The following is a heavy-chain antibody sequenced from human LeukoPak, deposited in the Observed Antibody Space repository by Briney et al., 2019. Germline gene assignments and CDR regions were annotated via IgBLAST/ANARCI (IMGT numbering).Heavy chain of an antibody. CDR1: GGSISSYY. CDR2: IYYSGST. V-gene: IGHV4-59*08. CDR3: VRQWFGGGNWFDP. D-gene: IGHD3-10*01. J-gene: IGHJ5*02. Sequence: SETLSLTCTVSGGSISSYYWSWIRQPPGKGLEWIGYIYYSGSTNYNPSPKSRVTISVDTSKNQFSLKLSSVTAADTAVYYCVRQWFGGGNWFDPWGQGTLVTVSS.